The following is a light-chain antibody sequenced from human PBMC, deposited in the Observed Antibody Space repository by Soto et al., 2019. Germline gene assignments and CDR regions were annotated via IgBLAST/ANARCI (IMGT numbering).Light chain of an antibody. CDR3: QKYNTAPLT. CDR1: QGIAPY. V-gene: IGKV1-27*01. CDR2: ATS. Sequence: DVQMTQSPSSLSAFVGDRVTITCRASQGIAPYLAWFQQKPGKVPKLLIYATSTLQSGVPSRFSGSGSGTEFTITISSLQPEDVATYYCQKYNTAPLTFGGGTKVEI. J-gene: IGKJ4*01.